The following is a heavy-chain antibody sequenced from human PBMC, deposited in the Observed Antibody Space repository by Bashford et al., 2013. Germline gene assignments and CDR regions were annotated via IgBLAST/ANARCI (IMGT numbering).Heavy chain of an antibody. J-gene: IGHJ3*02. Sequence: SVKVSCKASGFTFTSSAVQWVRQARGQRLEWIGWIVVGSGNTNYAQKFQERVTITRDMSTSTAYMELSSLRSEDTAVYYCAAARYGSGSYYKSLAFDIWGQGTMVTVSS. V-gene: IGHV1-58*01. CDR2: IVVGSGNT. CDR1: GFTFTSSA. D-gene: IGHD3-10*01. CDR3: AAARYGSGSYYKSLAFDI.